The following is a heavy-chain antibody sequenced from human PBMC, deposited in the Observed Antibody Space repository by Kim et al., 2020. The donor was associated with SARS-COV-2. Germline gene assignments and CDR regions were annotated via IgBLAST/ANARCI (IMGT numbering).Heavy chain of an antibody. CDR1: GFTFSGSN. J-gene: IGHJ5*02. D-gene: IGHD1-26*01. V-gene: IGHV3-73*01. CDR3: LRWEVLNQFDP. Sequence: GGSLRLSCAASGFTFSGSNMHWVRQASGKGLEWVGRIRTKTQSYATAYAESVKGRFTIWRDDSENTTYLQMNSLKSEDTAVYYCLRWEVLNQFDPWGQGT. CDR2: IRTKTQSYAT.